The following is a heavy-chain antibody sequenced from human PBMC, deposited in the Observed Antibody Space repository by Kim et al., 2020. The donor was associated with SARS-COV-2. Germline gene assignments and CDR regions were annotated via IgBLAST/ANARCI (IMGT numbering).Heavy chain of an antibody. CDR2: INHSGST. CDR1: GGSFSGYY. CDR3: ARGTIVVVVAAIGYGMDV. D-gene: IGHD2-15*01. Sequence: SETLSLTCAVYGGSFSGYYWSWIRQPPGKGLEWIGEINHSGSTNYNPSLKSRVTISVDTSKNQFSLKLSSVTAADTAVYYCARGTIVVVVAAIGYGMDVWGQETTVTVSS. V-gene: IGHV4-34*01. J-gene: IGHJ6*02.